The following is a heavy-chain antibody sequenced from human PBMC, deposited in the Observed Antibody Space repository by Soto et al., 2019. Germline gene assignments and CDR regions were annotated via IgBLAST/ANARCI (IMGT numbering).Heavy chain of an antibody. CDR1: GGSISSYY. Sequence: SSETLSLTCTVSGGSISSYYWSWIRQPPGKGLEWIGYIYYSGSTNYNPSLKSRVTISVDTSKNQFSLKLSSVTAADTAVYYCARMVRGRTVFDYWGQGTLVTVSS. J-gene: IGHJ4*02. D-gene: IGHD3-10*01. V-gene: IGHV4-59*01. CDR2: IYYSGST. CDR3: ARMVRGRTVFDY.